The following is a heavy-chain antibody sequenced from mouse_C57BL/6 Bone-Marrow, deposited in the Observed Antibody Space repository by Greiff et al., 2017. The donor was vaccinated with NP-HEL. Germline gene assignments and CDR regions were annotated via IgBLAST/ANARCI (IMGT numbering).Heavy chain of an antibody. Sequence: EVKVEESGGGLVQPGGSMKLSCVASGFTFSNYWMNWVRQSPEKGLEWVAQIRLKSDNYATHYAESVKGRFTISRDDSKSSVYLQMNNLRAEDTGIYYCTVAYSHWYFDVWGTGTTVTVSS. V-gene: IGHV6-3*01. CDR1: GFTFSNYW. CDR3: TVAYSHWYFDV. CDR2: IRLKSDNYAT. J-gene: IGHJ1*03. D-gene: IGHD6-5*01.